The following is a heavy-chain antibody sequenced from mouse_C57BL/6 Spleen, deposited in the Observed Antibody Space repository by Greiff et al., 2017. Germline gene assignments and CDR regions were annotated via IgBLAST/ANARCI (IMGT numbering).Heavy chain of an antibody. V-gene: IGHV1-82*01. CDR1: GYAFRSSW. J-gene: IGHJ3*01. CDR2: IYPGDGDT. Sequence: QVQLQQSGPELVKPGASVKISCKASGYAFRSSWMNWVKQRPGKGLEWIGRIYPGDGDTNYNGKFKGKATLTADKSSSTAYMQLSSLTSEDSAVYFCARSLYDYSAWFAYWGQGTLVTVSA. D-gene: IGHD2-4*01. CDR3: ARSLYDYSAWFAY.